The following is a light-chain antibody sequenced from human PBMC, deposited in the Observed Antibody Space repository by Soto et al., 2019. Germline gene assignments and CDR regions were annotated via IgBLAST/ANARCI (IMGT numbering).Light chain of an antibody. CDR1: QSVSSY. V-gene: IGKV3-11*01. CDR2: DGS. Sequence: IVLTQSPATLSLSPGERATLSCRASQSVSSYLAWYQRKPGQAPRLLIYDGSNRAGGIPGRFSGSGSGTDFTLTISSLEPEDFAVYYCQQRSNWPITFGQGTRLEIK. CDR3: QQRSNWPIT. J-gene: IGKJ5*01.